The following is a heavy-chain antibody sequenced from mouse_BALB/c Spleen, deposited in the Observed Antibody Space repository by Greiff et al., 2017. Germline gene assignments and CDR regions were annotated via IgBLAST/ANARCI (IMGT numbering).Heavy chain of an antibody. CDR3: ARHAIYYGNYGYFDV. CDR2: ISSGGSYT. D-gene: IGHD2-1*01. CDR1: GFTFSSYG. J-gene: IGHJ1*01. Sequence: EVKVVESGGDLVKPGGSLKLSCAASGFTFSSYGMSWVRQTPDKRLEWVATISSGGSYTYYPDSVKGRFTISRDNAKNTLYLQMSSLKSEDIAMYYCARHAIYYGNYGYFDVWGAGTTVTVSS. V-gene: IGHV5-6*01.